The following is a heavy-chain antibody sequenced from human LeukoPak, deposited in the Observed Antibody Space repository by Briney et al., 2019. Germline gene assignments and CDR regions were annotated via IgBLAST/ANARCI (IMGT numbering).Heavy chain of an antibody. D-gene: IGHD6-19*01. CDR3: ASRSGWYEDAFDI. V-gene: IGHV1-69*13. J-gene: IGHJ3*02. CDR2: IIPIFGTA. CDR1: GGTFSSYA. Sequence: SVKVSCKASGGTFSSYAVSWVRRAPGQGLEWMGGIIPIFGTANYAQKFQGRVTITADESTSTAYMELSSLRSEDTAVYYCASRSGWYEDAFDIWGQGTMVTVSS.